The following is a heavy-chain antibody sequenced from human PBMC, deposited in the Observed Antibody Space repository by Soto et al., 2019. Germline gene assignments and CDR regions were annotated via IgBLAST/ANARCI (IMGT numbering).Heavy chain of an antibody. D-gene: IGHD5-18*01. Sequence: GGSLRLSCAVSGFIFSRYSMNWVRQAPGKGLEWVSSIGTSSSNTIYYADSVKGRFTISRDNAKNSLYLQMNSLRDEDTAVYYCARDLAISLFDYWGQGTLVTVSS. CDR1: GFIFSRYS. V-gene: IGHV3-48*02. J-gene: IGHJ4*02. CDR3: ARDLAISLFDY. CDR2: IGTSSSNTI.